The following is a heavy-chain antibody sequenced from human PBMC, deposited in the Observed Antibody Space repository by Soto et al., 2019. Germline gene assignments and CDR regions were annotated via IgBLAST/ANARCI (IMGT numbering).Heavy chain of an antibody. CDR3: ARENSVQAWLHHFDH. V-gene: IGHV3-48*03. D-gene: IGHD5-18*01. Sequence: EVQLVESGGALVQPGGSLRLSCEASGFSFSSFAMNWVRQAPGRGLEWVSYISDDGASIYYADSLKGRFTISRDKAKNSLSLQMNNLRAEDTAVYYCARENSVQAWLHHFDHWGLGTLVTVSS. CDR2: ISDDGASI. J-gene: IGHJ4*02. CDR1: GFSFSSFA.